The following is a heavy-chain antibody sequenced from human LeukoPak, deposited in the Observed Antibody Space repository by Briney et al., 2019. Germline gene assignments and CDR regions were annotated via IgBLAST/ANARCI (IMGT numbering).Heavy chain of an antibody. Sequence: PSETLSLTCAVYGGSFSGYYWSWIRQPPGKGLEWLGEINHSGSTNYNPSLKSRVTISVDTSKNQFSLKLSSVTAADTAVYYCARYPRFVSYYYYGMDVWGQGTTVTVSS. CDR2: INHSGST. CDR3: ARYPRFVSYYYYGMDV. V-gene: IGHV4-34*01. CDR1: GGSFSGYY. D-gene: IGHD3-3*01. J-gene: IGHJ6*02.